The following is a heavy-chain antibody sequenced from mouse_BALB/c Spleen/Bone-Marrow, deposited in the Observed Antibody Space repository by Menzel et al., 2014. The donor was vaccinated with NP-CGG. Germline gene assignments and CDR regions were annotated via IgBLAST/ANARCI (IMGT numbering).Heavy chain of an antibody. D-gene: IGHD2-1*01. CDR1: GYSFTGYN. Sequence: LVESGPELEKPGASVKISCKASGYSFTGYNINWVKQSNGKSLEWIGNIDPHYGGTSYNQKFKDKATLTVDKSSNTAYMQLKSLTSEDSAVYYCASYGNSFGYWGQGTLVTVSA. CDR2: IDPHYGGT. J-gene: IGHJ3*01. CDR3: ASYGNSFGY. V-gene: IGHV1-39*01.